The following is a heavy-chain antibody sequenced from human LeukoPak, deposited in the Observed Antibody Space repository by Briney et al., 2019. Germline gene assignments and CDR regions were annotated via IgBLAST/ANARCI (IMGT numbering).Heavy chain of an antibody. D-gene: IGHD4-17*01. V-gene: IGHV4-59*08. CDR3: ARHSDGDRYYFDY. CDR1: GGSISSYY. J-gene: IGHJ4*02. Sequence: SETLSLTCTVSGGSISSYYWSWIRQPPGKGLEWIGYIYYSGSTNYNPSLKSRVTISVDTSKNQLSLKLSSVTAADTAVYYCARHSDGDRYYFDYWGQGTLVTVSS. CDR2: IYYSGST.